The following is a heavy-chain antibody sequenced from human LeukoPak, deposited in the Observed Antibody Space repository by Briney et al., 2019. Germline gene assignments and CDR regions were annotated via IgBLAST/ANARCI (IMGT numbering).Heavy chain of an antibody. V-gene: IGHV4-59*01. CDR3: ARVVFTEWLGTYYFDY. CDR1: GGSISSYY. D-gene: IGHD6-19*01. CDR2: IYYSGST. J-gene: IGHJ4*02. Sequence: SETLSLTCTVSGGSISSYYWSWIRQPPGKGLEWIGYIYYSGSTNYNPSLKSRVTISVDTSKNQFSLKLSSVTAADTAVYYCARVVFTEWLGTYYFDYWGQGTLVTVSS.